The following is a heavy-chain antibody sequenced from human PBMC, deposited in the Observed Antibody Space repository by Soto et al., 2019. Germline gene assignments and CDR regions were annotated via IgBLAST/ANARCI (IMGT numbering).Heavy chain of an antibody. V-gene: IGHV4-59*01. Sequence: QVQLQESGPGLVKPSETLSLTCTVSGGSISSYYWSWIRQPPGKGLECIGYIYYSGSTNYNPSLKSRVTISVDTSKNQSSLKLSSVTAADTAVYYCARGDEATVVTRYWGQGTLVTVSS. CDR2: IYYSGST. J-gene: IGHJ4*02. D-gene: IGHD4-17*01. CDR3: ARGDEATVVTRY. CDR1: GGSISSYY.